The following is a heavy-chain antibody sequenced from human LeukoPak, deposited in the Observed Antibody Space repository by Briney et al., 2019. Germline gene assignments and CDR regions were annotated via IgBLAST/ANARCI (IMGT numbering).Heavy chain of an antibody. D-gene: IGHD1-26*01. CDR2: INPNSGGT. V-gene: IGHV1-2*06. J-gene: IGHJ6*03. CDR1: GYTFTGYY. Sequence: ASVKVSCKASGYTFTGYYMHWVRQAPGQGLEWMGRINPNSGGTNYAQKFQGRVTMTRDTSISTAYMELSRLRSDDTAVYYCARGSGGGSYYGYYYYYMDVWGKGTTVTVSS. CDR3: ARGSGGGSYYGYYYYYMDV.